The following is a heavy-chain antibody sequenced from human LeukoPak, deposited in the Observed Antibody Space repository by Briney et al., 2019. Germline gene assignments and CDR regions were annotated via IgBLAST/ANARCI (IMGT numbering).Heavy chain of an antibody. V-gene: IGHV1-46*01. J-gene: IGHJ5*02. D-gene: IGHD3-10*01. CDR2: INPSGGST. CDR3: ARDPGVYYGSGSYYPSFPWFDP. Sequence: WASVKVSCKASGYTFTSYYMHWVRQAPGQGLEWMGIINPSGGSTSYAQKFQGRVTMTRDTSTSTVYMELSSLRSEDTAVYYCARDPGVYYGSGSYYPSFPWFDPWGQGTLVTVSS. CDR1: GYTFTSYY.